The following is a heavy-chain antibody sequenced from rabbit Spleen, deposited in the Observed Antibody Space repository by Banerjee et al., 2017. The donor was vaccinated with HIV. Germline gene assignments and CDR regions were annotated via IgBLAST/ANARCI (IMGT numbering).Heavy chain of an antibody. CDR1: GVSFSYSSY. V-gene: IGHV1S40*01. D-gene: IGHD7-1*01. Sequence: QSLEESGGDLVKPGASLTLTCTASGVSFSYSSYMCWVRQAPGKGLEWIACIDAGSSVTTYYASWAKGRFTISKTSSTTVTLQMTSLTAADTATYFCARAGAGYSGYGGGWWEFDLWGPGTLVTVS. J-gene: IGHJ4*01. CDR3: ARAGAGYSGYGGGWWEFDL. CDR2: IDAGSSVTT.